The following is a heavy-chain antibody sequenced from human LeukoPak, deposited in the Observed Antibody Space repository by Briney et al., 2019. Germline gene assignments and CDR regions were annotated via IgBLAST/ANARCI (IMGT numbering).Heavy chain of an antibody. V-gene: IGHV3-9*01. CDR1: GFTFDDYA. Sequence: PGGSLRLSCAASGFTFDDYAMHWVRQAPGKGLKWVSGISWNSGSIGYADSVKGRFTISRDNAKNSLYLQMNSLRAEDTALYYCAKDPMVRGVIIKSWFDPWGQGTLVTVSS. CDR3: AKDPMVRGVIIKSWFDP. J-gene: IGHJ5*02. D-gene: IGHD3-10*01. CDR2: ISWNSGSI.